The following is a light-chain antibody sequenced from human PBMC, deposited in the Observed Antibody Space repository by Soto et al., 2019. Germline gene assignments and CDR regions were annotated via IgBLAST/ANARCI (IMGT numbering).Light chain of an antibody. CDR3: QQRSDWPPT. V-gene: IGKV3-11*01. J-gene: IGKJ4*01. CDR1: QSVSSY. Sequence: EIVLTQSPATLSLSPGERATLSCRASQSVSSYLAWYHQKPGQAPRLLIYDASNRATGIPARFSGSGSGTDFTLTISSLEPDEFAVYYCQQRSDWPPTFGGGTKVQIK. CDR2: DAS.